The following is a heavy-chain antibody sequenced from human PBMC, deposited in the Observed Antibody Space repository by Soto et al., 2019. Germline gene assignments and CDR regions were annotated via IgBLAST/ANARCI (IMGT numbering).Heavy chain of an antibody. CDR2: LNTDESTK. CDR3: VLFNSTSGFDY. D-gene: IGHD2-2*01. CDR1: GFAFTGYW. V-gene: IGHV3-74*01. Sequence: GGSLRLSCAGSGFAFTGYWMHWVRQAPGKGLVWVSRLNTDESTKNYADSVKGRFTVSRDNAKNMLYLQMDSLRAEDTAVYYCVLFNSTSGFDYWGQGTLVTVSS. J-gene: IGHJ4*02.